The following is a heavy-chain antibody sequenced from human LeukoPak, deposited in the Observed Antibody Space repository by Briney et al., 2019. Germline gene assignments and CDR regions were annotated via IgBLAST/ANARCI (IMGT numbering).Heavy chain of an antibody. V-gene: IGHV3-43*02. CDR2: ITGDGGTT. J-gene: IGHJ4*02. CDR3: AKGHFGAGHY. D-gene: IGHD3-3*01. CDR1: GFTFGDYT. Sequence: PGGSLRLSCAASGFTFGDYTMHWFRQPPGGGLQWVSLITGDGGTTSYAGSVKGRFTISRDNSKNSLYLHMNSLRNEDTALYYCAKGHFGAGHYWGQGTLATVSS.